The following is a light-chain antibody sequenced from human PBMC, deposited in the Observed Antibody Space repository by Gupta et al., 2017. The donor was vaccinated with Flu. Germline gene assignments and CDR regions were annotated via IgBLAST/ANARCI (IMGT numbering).Light chain of an antibody. CDR3: SAWDSSLRVEV. J-gene: IGLJ3*02. V-gene: IGLV10-54*04. Sequence: NSNNVGNQEAAWLQQYQRHPPKLLSYRNTDRPSGISERFSASRSGNTASLTITGLQPEDEGDYYCSAWDSSLRVEVFGGGTKLTVL. CDR1: SNNVGNQE. CDR2: RNT.